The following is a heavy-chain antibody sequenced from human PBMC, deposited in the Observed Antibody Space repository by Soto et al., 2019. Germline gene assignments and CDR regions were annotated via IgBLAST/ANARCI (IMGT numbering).Heavy chain of an antibody. CDR3: ARMDYDFWSGQSYYYYYGMDV. V-gene: IGHV3-21*01. CDR2: ISSSSSYI. Sequence: EVQLVESGGGLVKPGGSLRLSCAASGFTFSSYSMNWVRQAPGKGLEWVSSISSSSSYIYYADSVKGRFTISRDNAKNSLYLQMNSARAEDTAVYYCARMDYDFWSGQSYYYYYGMDVWGQGTTVTVSS. CDR1: GFTFSSYS. J-gene: IGHJ6*02. D-gene: IGHD3-3*01.